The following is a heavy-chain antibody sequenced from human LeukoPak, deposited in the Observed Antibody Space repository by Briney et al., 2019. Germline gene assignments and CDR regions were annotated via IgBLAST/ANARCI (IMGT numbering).Heavy chain of an antibody. CDR3: ATQISGSLRYFED. CDR2: IWYDGTNK. D-gene: IGHD3-9*01. Sequence: PGGSLRLSCVASGFTFSSYGMHWVRQAPGKGLGWVAVIWYDGTNKYYADSVKGRFTISRDNSKNTLYLQMNSLRAEDTAIYYCATQISGSLRYFEDWGQGTLVTVSS. CDR1: GFTFSSYG. V-gene: IGHV3-33*01. J-gene: IGHJ4*02.